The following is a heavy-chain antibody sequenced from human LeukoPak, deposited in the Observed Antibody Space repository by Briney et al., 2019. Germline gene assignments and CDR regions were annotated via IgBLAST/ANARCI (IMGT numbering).Heavy chain of an antibody. D-gene: IGHD6-19*01. Sequence: GGSLRLSCAASGFMFSSYEMNWVRQAPGKGLEWVSYISSSSSTIYYADSVKGRFTISRDNSKNTLYLQMNSLRAEDTAVYYCAAWSPPPIAVAPSHGYYMDVWGKGTTVTISS. CDR2: ISSSSSTI. CDR3: AAWSPPPIAVAPSHGYYMDV. J-gene: IGHJ6*03. V-gene: IGHV3-48*01. CDR1: GFMFSSYE.